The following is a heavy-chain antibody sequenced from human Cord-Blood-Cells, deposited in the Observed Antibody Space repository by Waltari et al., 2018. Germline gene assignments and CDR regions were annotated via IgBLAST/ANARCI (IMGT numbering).Heavy chain of an antibody. D-gene: IGHD3-16*01. CDR3: ARRSGEVPAWYFDL. V-gene: IGHV4-39*07. CDR1: GGSISSSSYY. J-gene: IGHJ2*01. CDR2: IYYSGST. Sequence: QLQLQESGPGLVKPSETLSLTCTVSGGSISSSSYYWGWIRRPPGKGREWIGSIYYSGSTYYNPALKSRVTITVATSKNQFSLKLSSVTAAGTAVYYCARRSGEVPAWYFDLWGRGTLVTVSS.